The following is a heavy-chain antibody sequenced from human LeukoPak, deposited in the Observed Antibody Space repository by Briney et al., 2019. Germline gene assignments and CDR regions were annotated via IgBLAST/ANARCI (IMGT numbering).Heavy chain of an antibody. CDR3: AELGITMIGGV. V-gene: IGHV3-23*01. D-gene: IGHD3-10*02. CDR2: ISGSGGST. J-gene: IGHJ6*04. CDR1: GFTFSSYG. Sequence: GGSLRLSCAASGFTFSSYGMSWVRQAPGKGLEWVSAISGSGGSTYYADSVKGRFTISRDNAKNSLYLQMNGLRAEDTAVYYCAELGITMIGGVWGKGTTVTISS.